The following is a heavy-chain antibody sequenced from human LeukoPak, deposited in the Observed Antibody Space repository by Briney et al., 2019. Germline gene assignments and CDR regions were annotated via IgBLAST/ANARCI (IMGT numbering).Heavy chain of an antibody. CDR2: IRYDGSNK. D-gene: IGHD3-10*01. J-gene: IGHJ4*02. CDR3: ASNKVRGVIPDDY. Sequence: GGSLRLSCAASGFTFSSYGMHWVRQAPGKGLEWVAFIRYDGSNKYYADSVKGRFTISRDNSKNTLYLQMNSLRAEDTAVYYCASNKVRGVIPDDYWGQGTLVTVSS. V-gene: IGHV3-30*02. CDR1: GFTFSSYG.